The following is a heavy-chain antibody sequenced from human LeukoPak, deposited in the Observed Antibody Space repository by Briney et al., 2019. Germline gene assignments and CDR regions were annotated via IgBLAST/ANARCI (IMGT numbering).Heavy chain of an antibody. CDR1: GGSISSGGYY. CDR3: ARSDYDFWSGPPIDY. J-gene: IGHJ4*02. Sequence: SETLSLTCTVSGGSISSGGYYWSWIRQPPGKGLEWIGYIYYSGSTNYNPSLKSRVTISVDTSKNQFSPKLSSVTAADTAVYYCARSDYDFWSGPPIDYWGQGTLVTVSS. CDR2: IYYSGST. V-gene: IGHV4-61*08. D-gene: IGHD3-3*01.